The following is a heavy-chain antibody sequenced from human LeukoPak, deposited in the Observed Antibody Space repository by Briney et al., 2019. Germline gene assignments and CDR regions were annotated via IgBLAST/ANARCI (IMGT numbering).Heavy chain of an antibody. CDR3: ATTANRSSGWYGGLDY. V-gene: IGHV4-59*01. Sequence: PSETLSLTCTVSGVSISSYYWSWIRQPPGKGLEWIGYIYYSGSTNYNPSLKSRVTISVDTSKNQCSLKLSSVTAADTAVYYCATTANRSSGWYGGLDYWGQGTLVTVSS. CDR2: IYYSGST. J-gene: IGHJ4*02. D-gene: IGHD6-19*01. CDR1: GVSISSYY.